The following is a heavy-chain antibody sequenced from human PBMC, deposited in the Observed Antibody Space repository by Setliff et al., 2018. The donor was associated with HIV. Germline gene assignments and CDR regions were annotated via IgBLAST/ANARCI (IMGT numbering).Heavy chain of an antibody. J-gene: IGHJ6*02. V-gene: IGHV5-51*01. CDR3: ARLIMPRGFSYGSYYYYGMDV. CDR2: IYPGDSDT. CDR1: GYSFTTYW. Sequence: GESLKISCKGSGYSFTTYWIGWVRQMPGKGLEWMGMIYPGDSDTRYSPSFQGQVTISADKSISTAYLQWSSLKASDTAMYYCARLIMPRGFSYGSYYYYGMDVWGQGTAVTVSS. D-gene: IGHD5-18*01.